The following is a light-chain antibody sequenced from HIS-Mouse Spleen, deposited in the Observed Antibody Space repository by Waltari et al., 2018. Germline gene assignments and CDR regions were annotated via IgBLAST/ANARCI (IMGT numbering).Light chain of an antibody. V-gene: IGLV1-47*01. CDR1: SSNIGRNY. CDR2: RNN. J-gene: IGLJ3*02. CDR3: AAWDDSLSGPV. Sequence: QSVLTRPPSASGTPGQRVTISCSGSSSNIGRNYVYWYQQPPGTAPKLLTYRNNQRPSGVPDRFSGSKSGTSASLAISGLRSEDEADYYCAAWDDSLSGPVFGGGTKLTVL.